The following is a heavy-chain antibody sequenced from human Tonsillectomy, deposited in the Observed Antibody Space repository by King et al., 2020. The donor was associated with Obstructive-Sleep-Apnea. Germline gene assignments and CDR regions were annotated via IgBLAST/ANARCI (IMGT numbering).Heavy chain of an antibody. D-gene: IGHD1-20*01. CDR3: ATVTGTTSRHYFDY. V-gene: IGHV4-38-2*02. Sequence: QLQESGPGLVKPSETLSLTCTVSGYSISSGYYWGWVRQPPGKGLEWIGSFFDSGNTYYNPSLKSRVTISVDTSKNQFSLKVSSVTAADTAVYYCATVTGTTSRHYFDYWDQGTLVTVSS. CDR2: FFDSGNT. CDR1: GYSISSGYY. J-gene: IGHJ4*02.